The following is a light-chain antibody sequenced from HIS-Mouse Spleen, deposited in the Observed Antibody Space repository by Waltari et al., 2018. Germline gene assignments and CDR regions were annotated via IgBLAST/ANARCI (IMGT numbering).Light chain of an antibody. CDR1: QSVSSSY. CDR2: GAS. CDR3: QQYGSSPWT. V-gene: IGKV3-20*01. Sequence: EIVLTQSPGTLSLSPGERATLSCRASQSVSSSYLAWYQQKPGQAPRRLIYGASSRATGSPDRVSGSGSGTDFTLTISRLEPEDFAVYYCQQYGSSPWTFGQGTKVEIK. J-gene: IGKJ1*01.